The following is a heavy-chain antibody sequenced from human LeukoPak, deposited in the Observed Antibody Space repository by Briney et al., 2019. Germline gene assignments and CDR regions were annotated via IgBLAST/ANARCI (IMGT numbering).Heavy chain of an antibody. CDR3: ARSVVGYDNFDY. Sequence: SETLSLTCTVSGDSINNYYWNWIRQPPGKGLEWIGYIYYSGSTNYNPSLKSRVTISVDTSKNQFSLKLNSVTASDTAMYYCARSVVGYDNFDYWGQGTLVTVSS. CDR1: GDSINNYY. V-gene: IGHV4-59*08. D-gene: IGHD5-18*01. CDR2: IYYSGST. J-gene: IGHJ4*02.